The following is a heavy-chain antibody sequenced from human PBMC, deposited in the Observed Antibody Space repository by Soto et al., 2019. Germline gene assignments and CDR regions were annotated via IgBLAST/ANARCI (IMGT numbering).Heavy chain of an antibody. V-gene: IGHV1-69*01. Sequence: QVQLVQSGPEVKKPGSSVKVSCMASTGTFPHYALSWVRQAPGQALEWMGGIIPVLATTTYAQKFQGRVSITADESTSTAYMELSSLRSDDTAVYYCACNWGNSLKNWLAPWGQGTLVTVSS. CDR3: ACNWGNSLKNWLAP. D-gene: IGHD7-27*01. J-gene: IGHJ5*02. CDR2: IIPVLATT. CDR1: TGTFPHYA.